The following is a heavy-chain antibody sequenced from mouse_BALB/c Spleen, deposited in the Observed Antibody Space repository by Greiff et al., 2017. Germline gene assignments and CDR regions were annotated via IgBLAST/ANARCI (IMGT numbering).Heavy chain of an antibody. CDR3: TRAPDYGLDY. Sequence: EVMLVESGGGLVKPGGSLKLSCAASGFTFSSYNMSWVRQTPEKRLEWVATISSGGSYTYYPDSVKGRFTISRDNAKNTLYLQMSSLKSEDTAMYYCTRAPDYGLDYWGQGTTLTVSS. CDR1: GFTFSSYN. CDR2: ISSGGSYT. J-gene: IGHJ2*01. D-gene: IGHD1-2*01. V-gene: IGHV5-6-4*01.